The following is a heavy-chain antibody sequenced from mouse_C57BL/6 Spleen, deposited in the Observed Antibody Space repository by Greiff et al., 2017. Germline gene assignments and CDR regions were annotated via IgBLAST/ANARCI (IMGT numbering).Heavy chain of an antibody. CDR1: GYDFSSSW. D-gene: IGHD4-1*02. CDR2: IYPGDGDT. CDR3: ASTGTGFAY. Sequence: QVQLKQSGPELVKPGASVKISCKASGYDFSSSWMNWVKQRPGKGLEWIGRIYPGDGDTNYNGKFKGKATLTADKSSSTAYMQRSSLTSEDSAVYFGASTGTGFAYWGQGTLVTVSA. J-gene: IGHJ3*01. V-gene: IGHV1-82*01.